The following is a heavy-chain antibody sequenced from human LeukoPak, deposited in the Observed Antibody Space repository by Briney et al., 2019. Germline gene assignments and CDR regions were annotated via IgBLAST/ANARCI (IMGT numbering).Heavy chain of an antibody. CDR2: IKADGTGK. CDR1: GFTFSSSW. D-gene: IGHD2-2*01. J-gene: IGHJ1*01. V-gene: IGHV3-7*01. CDR3: ARDWLAPAAMGD. Sequence: GGSLRLSCVASGFTFSSSWMTWVRQAPGMGLERVANIKADGTGKYYVDSVRGRFSISRDNAKNSLYLQMNSLRAEDTAVYYCARDWLAPAAMGDWGQGTLVTVSS.